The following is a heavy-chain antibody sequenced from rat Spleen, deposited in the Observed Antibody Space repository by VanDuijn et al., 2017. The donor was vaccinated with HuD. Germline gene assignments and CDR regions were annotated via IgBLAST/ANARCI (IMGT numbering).Heavy chain of an antibody. J-gene: IGHJ4*01. D-gene: IGHD3-4*01. CDR3: AKTNNPYFYIMDA. V-gene: IGHV3-3*01. CDR2: INSAGST. CDR1: GYSITSSYR. Sequence: EVQLQESGPGLVKPSRSLSLTCSVTGYSITSSYRWNWIRKFPGNKLEWMGYINSAGSTNYNPSLKSRISISRDTSKNQFFLQVNSVTTEDTATFYCAKTNNPYFYIMDAWGQGASVTVSS.